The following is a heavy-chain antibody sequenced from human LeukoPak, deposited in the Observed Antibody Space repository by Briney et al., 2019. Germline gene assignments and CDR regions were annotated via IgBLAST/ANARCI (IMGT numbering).Heavy chain of an antibody. CDR2: INPSSGGT. V-gene: IGHV1-2*02. J-gene: IGHJ4*02. Sequence: ASVKVSCKAPGYTFSDYFMQWVRQAPGQGLEWMGWINPSSGGTKYAQKFQGRVTMTRDTSITTVYMELSSLRSDDTALYYCARALYSNNWYGFDCWGQGSLVTVSS. D-gene: IGHD6-13*01. CDR1: GYTFSDYF. CDR3: ARALYSNNWYGFDC.